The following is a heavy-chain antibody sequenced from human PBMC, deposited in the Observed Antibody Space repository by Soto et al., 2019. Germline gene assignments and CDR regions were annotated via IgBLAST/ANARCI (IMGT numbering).Heavy chain of an antibody. D-gene: IGHD1-26*01. J-gene: IGHJ6*02. CDR3: ARGGIPPSGYGIAYAMDV. V-gene: IGHV4-39*01. CDR1: GVSIRGNRYY. CDR2: IYYSGST. Sequence: SDTLSRTCTVSGVSIRGNRYYWVWLRQPPGRGLEWIGNIYYSGSTYYTPALKSRVTLSVDTSKNQFSLNLNSVTAADTAVYYCARGGIPPSGYGIAYAMDVWGQGNTVTGSS.